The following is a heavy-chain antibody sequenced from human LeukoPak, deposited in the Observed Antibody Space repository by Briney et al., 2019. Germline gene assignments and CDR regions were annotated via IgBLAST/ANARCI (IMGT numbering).Heavy chain of an antibody. CDR2: INPNSGGT. V-gene: IGHV1-2*02. D-gene: IGHD6-13*01. Sequence: GASVKVSCKASGYTFTGYYMHWVRQAPGQGLEWMGWINPNSGGTNYAQKFQGRVTMTRDTSISTAYMELSRLRSDDTAVYYCARVEQQQIPISWFDPWGQGTLVTVSS. CDR3: ARVEQQQIPISWFDP. CDR1: GYTFTGYY. J-gene: IGHJ5*02.